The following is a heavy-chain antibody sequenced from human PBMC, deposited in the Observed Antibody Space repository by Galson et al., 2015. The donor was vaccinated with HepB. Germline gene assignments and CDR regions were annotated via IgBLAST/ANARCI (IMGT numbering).Heavy chain of an antibody. J-gene: IGHJ6*02. CDR3: AKDSSRYYGSGSYYNLPYYYYGMDV. Sequence: SLRLSCAASGFTFSSYGMHWVRQAPGKGLEWVAVISYDGSNKYYADSVKGRFTISGDNSKNTLYMQMNSLRAEDTAVYYCAKDSSRYYGSGSYYNLPYYYYGMDVWGQGTTVTVSS. CDR2: ISYDGSNK. V-gene: IGHV3-30*18. CDR1: GFTFSSYG. D-gene: IGHD3-10*01.